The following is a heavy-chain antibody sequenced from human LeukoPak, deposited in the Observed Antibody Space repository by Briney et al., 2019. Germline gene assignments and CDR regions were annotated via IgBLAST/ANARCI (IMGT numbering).Heavy chain of an antibody. CDR3: ARDSSYDYYYIDV. V-gene: IGHV3-53*01. J-gene: IGHJ6*03. CDR1: GFTVSSNY. CDR2: IYCTGNT. Sequence: GGSLRLSCAASGFTVSSNYMSWVRQAPGKGLEWVLLIYCTGNTYYAVFGRGRCTISRDNSKNTLYLKMDSLRAEDTAVYYCARDSSYDYYYIDVWGKGTPVIVSS.